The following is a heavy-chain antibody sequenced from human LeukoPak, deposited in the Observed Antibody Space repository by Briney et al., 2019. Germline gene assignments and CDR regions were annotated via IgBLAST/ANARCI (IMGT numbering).Heavy chain of an antibody. Sequence: GGSLRLSCAASGFTVSSNYMTWVRQAPGKGLEWVSAISGSGDGRYEDSVKGRFTISRDNSKNTLYLQMNSLRAEDTAVYYCAKDGGGYSGYDYLYYFDYWGQGTLVTVSS. CDR3: AKDGGGYSGYDYLYYFDY. J-gene: IGHJ4*02. CDR2: ISGSGDGR. CDR1: GFTVSSNY. D-gene: IGHD5-12*01. V-gene: IGHV3-23*01.